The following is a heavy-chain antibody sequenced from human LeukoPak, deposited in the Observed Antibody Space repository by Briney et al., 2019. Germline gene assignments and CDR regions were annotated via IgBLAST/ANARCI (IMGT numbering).Heavy chain of an antibody. CDR1: GYTFTGYY. CDR2: INPNSGGT. D-gene: IGHD3-22*01. CDR3: ARAPTYYYDSSGYYSFDY. Sequence: ASVKVSCKASGYTFTGYYMHSVRHAPGQGLEWMGGINPNSGGTNYAQKFQGRVTMTRDTSISTAYMELSRLRSDDTAVYYCARAPTYYYDSSGYYSFDYWGQGTLVTVSS. J-gene: IGHJ4*02. V-gene: IGHV1-2*02.